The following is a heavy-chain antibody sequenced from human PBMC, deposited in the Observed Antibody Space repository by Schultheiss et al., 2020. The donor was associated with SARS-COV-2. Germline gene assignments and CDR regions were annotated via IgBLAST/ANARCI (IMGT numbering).Heavy chain of an antibody. Sequence: ASVKVSCKASGYTFTNYDINWVRQATGQGLEWMGWMNPNTGNTGYAQRFQGRVTMTRETSISTAYMELSRLRSDDTAVYYCARDLDGATVAFDIWGQGTMVTVSS. D-gene: IGHD1-26*01. J-gene: IGHJ3*02. CDR3: ARDLDGATVAFDI. CDR1: GYTFTNYD. V-gene: IGHV1-8*01. CDR2: MNPNTGNT.